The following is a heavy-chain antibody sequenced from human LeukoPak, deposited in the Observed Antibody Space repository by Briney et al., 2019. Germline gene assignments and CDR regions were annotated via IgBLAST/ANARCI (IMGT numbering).Heavy chain of an antibody. V-gene: IGHV4-59*08. J-gene: IGHJ5*02. Sequence: SETLSLTCTVSGGSISSYYWSWIRQPPGKGLEWIGYIYYSGSTNYNPSLKSRVTISVDTSKNQFSLKLSSVTAADTAVYYCARLESMNYYGSGSYYISWFDPWGQGTLVTVSS. D-gene: IGHD3-10*01. CDR2: IYYSGST. CDR1: GGSISSYY. CDR3: ARLESMNYYGSGSYYISWFDP.